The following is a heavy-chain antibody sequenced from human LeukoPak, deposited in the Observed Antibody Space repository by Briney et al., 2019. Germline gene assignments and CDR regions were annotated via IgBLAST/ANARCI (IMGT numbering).Heavy chain of an antibody. V-gene: IGHV3-7*04. CDR2: IHPEGNEK. Sequence: GGSLGLSCVTSGFTFSNFWMSWVRQAPGRGLEWVANIHPEGNEKYHVESVKGRFTISRDNTRDLLFLQMNGLRVEDTAVYYCARGDDFSGDHWGQGTLVTVSS. D-gene: IGHD1-1*01. J-gene: IGHJ4*02. CDR3: ARGDDFSGDH. CDR1: GFTFSNFW.